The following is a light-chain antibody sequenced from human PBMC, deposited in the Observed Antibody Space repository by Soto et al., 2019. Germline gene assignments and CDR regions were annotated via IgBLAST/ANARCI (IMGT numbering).Light chain of an antibody. CDR1: QTVSSNY. CDR3: QQYTGPPTT. CDR2: GAA. Sequence: TKSPVTLSLSPGERATLSCRASQTVSSNYLAWCQQRPGQAPRLLIYGAATRAAGIPDRCSDSGSGTDFTLTITRLQPEDATVYFCQQYTGPPTTFGQGTRLEIK. V-gene: IGKV3-20*01. J-gene: IGKJ5*01.